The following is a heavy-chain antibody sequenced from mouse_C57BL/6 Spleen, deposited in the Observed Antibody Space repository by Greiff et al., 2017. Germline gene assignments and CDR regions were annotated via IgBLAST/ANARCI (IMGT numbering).Heavy chain of an antibody. D-gene: IGHD1-1*01. V-gene: IGHV1-26*01. CDR2: INPNNGGT. Sequence: VQLQQSGPELVKPGASVKISCKASGYTFTDYYMNWVKQSHGKSLEWIGDINPNNGGTSYNQKFKGKATLTVDKSSSTAYMELRSLTSEDSAVYYCARDVTTEVATNYYAMDYWGQGTSVTVSS. J-gene: IGHJ4*01. CDR3: ARDVTTEVATNYYAMDY. CDR1: GYTFTDYY.